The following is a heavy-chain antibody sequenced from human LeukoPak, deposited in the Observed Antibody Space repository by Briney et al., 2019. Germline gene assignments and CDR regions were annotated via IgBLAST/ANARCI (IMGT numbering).Heavy chain of an antibody. V-gene: IGHV3-11*01. CDR3: ARGYINFDY. CDR2: ISRNGDTI. CDR1: GFIFSDYY. Sequence: GGSLRLSCEASGFIFSDYYMNWIRQAPGKGLEWVSYISRNGDTIFYADSVKGRFTISRDNGKNSLYLQMKRLRAEDTAVYYCARGYINFDYWGQGTLVTVSS. D-gene: IGHD5-24*01. J-gene: IGHJ4*02.